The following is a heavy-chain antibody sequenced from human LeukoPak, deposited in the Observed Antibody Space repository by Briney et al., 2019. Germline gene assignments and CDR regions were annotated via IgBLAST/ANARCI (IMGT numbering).Heavy chain of an antibody. CDR2: IYPGDSDT. J-gene: IGHJ4*02. V-gene: IGHV5-51*01. CDR1: GYSFTSYW. Sequence: GKSLKISCKGSGYSFTSYWIGWVRQMPGKGLEWMGIIYPGDSDTRYSPSFQGQVTISADKSISTAYLQWSSLKASDTAMYYCARPHSGVVGATYYFDYWGQGTLVTVSS. CDR3: ARPHSGVVGATYYFDY. D-gene: IGHD1-26*01.